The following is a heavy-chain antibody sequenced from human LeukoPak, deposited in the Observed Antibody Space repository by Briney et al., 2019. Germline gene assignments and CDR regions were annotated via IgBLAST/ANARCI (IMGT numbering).Heavy chain of an antibody. V-gene: IGHV4-59*12. J-gene: IGHJ5*02. D-gene: IGHD6-13*01. Sequence: SETLSLTCTISGGSISSYYWSWIRQPPGKGLEWIGYIYYTGSTNHNPSLKSRVTISVDTSKNQFSLKLSSVTAADTAVYYCARDLGIAAAFDPWGQGTLVTVSS. CDR3: ARDLGIAAAFDP. CDR2: IYYTGST. CDR1: GGSISSYY.